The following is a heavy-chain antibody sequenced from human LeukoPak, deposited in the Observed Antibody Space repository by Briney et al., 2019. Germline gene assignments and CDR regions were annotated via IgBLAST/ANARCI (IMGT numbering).Heavy chain of an antibody. J-gene: IGHJ4*02. CDR1: GFTFSSYW. CDR2: INGDGRSI. CDR3: AMEVFDY. Sequence: PGGSLRLSCVASGFTFSSYWMHWVRQDPRKGLVWVSRINGDGRSINYADSVRGRFTISRDNAKNTLYLQMNSLRAEDTAVYYCAMEVFDYWGQGTLVTVSS. V-gene: IGHV3-74*01. D-gene: IGHD1-1*01.